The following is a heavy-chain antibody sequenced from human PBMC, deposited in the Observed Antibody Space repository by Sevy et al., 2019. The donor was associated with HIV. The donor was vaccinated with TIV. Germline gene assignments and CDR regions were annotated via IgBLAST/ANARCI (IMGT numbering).Heavy chain of an antibody. CDR2: ISSNGGST. CDR3: AREGVGGYSYSLDY. D-gene: IGHD5-18*01. V-gene: IGHV3-64*02. J-gene: IGHJ4*02. CDR1: GFSFSSYA. Sequence: LSLTCAASGFSFSSYALHWVRQAPGKGLEYVSAISSNGGSTYYADSVKGRFTISRDNSKNTLYLQMGSLRAEDMAVYYCAREGVGGYSYSLDYWGQGTLVTVSS.